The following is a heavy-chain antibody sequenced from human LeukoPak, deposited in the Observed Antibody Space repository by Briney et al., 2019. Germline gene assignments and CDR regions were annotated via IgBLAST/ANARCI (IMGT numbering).Heavy chain of an antibody. CDR2: ISWNSGSI. CDR3: AKVADDAFDI. Sequence: GGSLRLSCAASGFTFDDYAMHWVRQASGKGLEWVSGISWNSGSIGYADSVKGRFTISRDNAKNSLYLQMNSLRAEDTALYYCAKVADDAFDIWGQGTMVTVSS. CDR1: GFTFDDYA. V-gene: IGHV3-9*01. D-gene: IGHD6-19*01. J-gene: IGHJ3*02.